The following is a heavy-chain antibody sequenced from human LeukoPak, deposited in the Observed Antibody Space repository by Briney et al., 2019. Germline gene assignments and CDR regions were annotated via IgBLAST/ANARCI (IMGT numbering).Heavy chain of an antibody. CDR1: GGSVSSYEYY. Sequence: PSETLSLTCTVSGGSVSSYEYYWGWIRRPPGKGLEWLGNTYYSGSTYYNPSLKSRLTMSVDTSKNQFSLKMSSVTAADTAVYYCARLSKGRYFDYIFDHWGQGALVTVSS. CDR2: TYYSGST. CDR3: ARLSKGRYFDYIFDH. D-gene: IGHD3-9*01. V-gene: IGHV4-39*01. J-gene: IGHJ4*02.